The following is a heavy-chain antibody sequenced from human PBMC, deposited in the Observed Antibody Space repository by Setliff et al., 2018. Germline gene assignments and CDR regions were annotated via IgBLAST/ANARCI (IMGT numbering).Heavy chain of an antibody. J-gene: IGHJ4*02. Sequence: SETLSLTCAVYGGSFSGNHWNWIRQPPGKGLEWIGEIDHGGSTTYNPSLKSRVTISVDTSKNQFSLRLTSVTAADTAVYYCARHFYPPDFFAHWGQGLLVTVSS. D-gene: IGHD3-3*01. CDR1: GGSFSGNH. CDR2: IDHGGST. CDR3: ARHFYPPDFFAH. V-gene: IGHV4-34*01.